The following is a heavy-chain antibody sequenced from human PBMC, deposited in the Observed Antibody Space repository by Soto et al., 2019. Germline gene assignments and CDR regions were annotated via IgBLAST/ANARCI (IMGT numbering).Heavy chain of an antibody. CDR2: IYYSGSN. V-gene: IGHV4-59*01. Sequence: SETLSLTCTVSGGSISSYYWSWIRQPPGKGLEWIGYIYYSGSNNYHPSLKSRVTILVVTSKNQFSLKLSFLTASDTAVFYCATYCSGGSCSGGDAFDIWGQGTMVTVS. CDR1: GGSISSYY. CDR3: ATYCSGGSCSGGDAFDI. D-gene: IGHD2-15*01. J-gene: IGHJ3*02.